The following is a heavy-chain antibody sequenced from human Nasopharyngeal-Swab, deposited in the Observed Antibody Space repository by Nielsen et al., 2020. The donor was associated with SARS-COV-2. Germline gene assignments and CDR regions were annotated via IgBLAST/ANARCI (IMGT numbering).Heavy chain of an antibody. Sequence: SETLSLTCTVSGGSISRSSYYWGWIRQPPGKGLEWVGSIYYSGSTYYNPSLKSRVTISVDTSKNQFSLKLSSVTAADTAVFYCARERELTFDYWGQGTLVTVSS. V-gene: IGHV4-39*02. J-gene: IGHJ4*02. D-gene: IGHD1-7*01. CDR3: ARERELTFDY. CDR1: GGSISRSSYY. CDR2: IYYSGST.